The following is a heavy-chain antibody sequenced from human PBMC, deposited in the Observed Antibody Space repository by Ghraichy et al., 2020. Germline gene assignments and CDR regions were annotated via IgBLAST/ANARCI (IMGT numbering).Heavy chain of an antibody. V-gene: IGHV3-23*01. CDR1: RFNFSNYA. CDR2: ISGSGGST. CDR3: AKLFPRIVVVPAAGMDV. Sequence: ETLSLTCAPSRFNFSNYAMTWVRQAPGKGLEWVSAISGSGGSTYYADSGKGRFTISRDNSKNTLYLQMNSLRAEDTAVYYCAKLFPRIVVVPAAGMDVWGQGTTVTVSS. J-gene: IGHJ6*02. D-gene: IGHD2-2*01.